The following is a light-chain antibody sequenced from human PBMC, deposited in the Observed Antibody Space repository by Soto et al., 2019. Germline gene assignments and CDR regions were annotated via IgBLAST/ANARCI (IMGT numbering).Light chain of an antibody. CDR3: QQYGSSRT. CDR1: QSVSSY. Sequence: EIVLTQSPATRSLSPGERATLSCWASQSVSSYLAWYQHKPGQAPRLLIYGASSRATGIPDRFSGSGSGTDFTLTISRLEPEDFAVYYCQQYGSSRTFGQGTKADI. J-gene: IGKJ1*01. V-gene: IGKV3-20*01. CDR2: GAS.